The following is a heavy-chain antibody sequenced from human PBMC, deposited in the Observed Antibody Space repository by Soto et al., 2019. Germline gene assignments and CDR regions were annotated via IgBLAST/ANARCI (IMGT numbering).Heavy chain of an antibody. Sequence: GGAMGLCCADSGLTFSSYWMSWVRQAPGKGLEWVANIKQDGSEKYYVDSVKGRFTISRDNAKNSLYLQMNSLRAEDTAVYYCARASYSNYVDYYYYGMDVWGQGTTVPVTS. V-gene: IGHV3-7*04. CDR1: GLTFSSYW. CDR3: ARASYSNYVDYYYYGMDV. D-gene: IGHD4-4*01. J-gene: IGHJ6*02. CDR2: IKQDGSEK.